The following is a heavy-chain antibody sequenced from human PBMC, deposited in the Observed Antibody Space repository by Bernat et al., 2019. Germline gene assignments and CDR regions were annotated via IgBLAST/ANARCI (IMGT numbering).Heavy chain of an antibody. CDR2: ISSSSSYI. CDR3: ARGCGGSCYFHDAFDI. Sequence: EVQLVESGGGLVKPGGSLRLSCAASGFTFSSYSMNWVRQAPGKGREWVSSISSSSSYIYYADSVKGRFTISRDNAKNSLYLQMNSLRAEDTAVYYCARGCGGSCYFHDAFDIWGQGTMVTVSS. D-gene: IGHD2-15*01. V-gene: IGHV3-21*01. J-gene: IGHJ3*02. CDR1: GFTFSSYS.